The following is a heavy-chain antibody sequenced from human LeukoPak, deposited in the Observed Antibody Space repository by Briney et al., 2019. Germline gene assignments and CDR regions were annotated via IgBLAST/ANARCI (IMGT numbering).Heavy chain of an antibody. D-gene: IGHD3-22*01. CDR1: GFTFSSYG. V-gene: IGHV3-30*02. Sequence: SGGSLRLSCAASGFTFSSYGMHWVRQAPGKGLEWVAFIRYDGSNKYYADSVKGRFTISRDNSKNTPYLQMNSLRAEDTAVYYCAKAAWGGYDSSGLVDYWGQGTLVTVSS. CDR2: IRYDGSNK. CDR3: AKAAWGGYDSSGLVDY. J-gene: IGHJ4*02.